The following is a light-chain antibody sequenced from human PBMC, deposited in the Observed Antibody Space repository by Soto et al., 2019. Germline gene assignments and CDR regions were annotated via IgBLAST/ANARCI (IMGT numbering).Light chain of an antibody. CDR1: QGIGNA. V-gene: IGKV1-39*01. CDR2: GAS. Sequence: DIHMTQSPSSLSASVGDRVTISCRASQGIGNALGWYQQKPGKPPKVLIYGASNLQSGVPSRFSGSGSGTDFTFTISSLQPEDFATYYCQQTYSTPGWTFGQGTKVDIK. CDR3: QQTYSTPGWT. J-gene: IGKJ1*01.